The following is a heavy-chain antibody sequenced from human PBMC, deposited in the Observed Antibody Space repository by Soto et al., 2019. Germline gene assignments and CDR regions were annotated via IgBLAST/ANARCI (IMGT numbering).Heavy chain of an antibody. J-gene: IGHJ5*02. D-gene: IGHD3-10*01. V-gene: IGHV4-34*01. CDR3: ARTRGYFGSGSYYYVKGNWFDP. Sequence: QVQLQQWGAGLLKPSETLSLTCAVYGGSFSGYYWSWIRQPPGKGLEWIGEVNHSGSTNYNPSLKSRVTISVATSKNQFPRKPTSVTAADTAVYYCARTRGYFGSGSYYYVKGNWFDPWGQGTLVTVSS. CDR2: VNHSGST. CDR1: GGSFSGYY.